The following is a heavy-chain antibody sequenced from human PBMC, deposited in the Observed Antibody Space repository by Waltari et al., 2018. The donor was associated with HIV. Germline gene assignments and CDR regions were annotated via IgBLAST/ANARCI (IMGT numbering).Heavy chain of an antibody. Sequence: QVHLVESGGGVVQHGRSLGLSCAATGFTFNSRGVHWVRQAPGKGLAWVAFISSKGNEAYYGQSVKGRFTISRDESTNTVYLQMNSLRADDTAIYYCAKESDAFDVWGQGTMVIVSS. V-gene: IGHV3-30*18. CDR1: GFTFNSRG. CDR3: AKESDAFDV. J-gene: IGHJ3*01. CDR2: ISSKGNEA.